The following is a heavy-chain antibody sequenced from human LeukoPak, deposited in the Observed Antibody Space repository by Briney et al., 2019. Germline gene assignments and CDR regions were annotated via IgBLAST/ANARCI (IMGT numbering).Heavy chain of an antibody. Sequence: SEILSLTCNVSGGFISSGTYYWSWIRQPAGKGLEWIGRIYSSGSTNYNPSLKSRVTISVDLSKNRFSLKLRSVTAADTAVYYCARLPLWSVGALDYWGQGALVTVSS. V-gene: IGHV4-61*02. CDR1: GGFISSGTYY. J-gene: IGHJ4*02. D-gene: IGHD3-3*01. CDR2: IYSSGST. CDR3: ARLPLWSVGALDY.